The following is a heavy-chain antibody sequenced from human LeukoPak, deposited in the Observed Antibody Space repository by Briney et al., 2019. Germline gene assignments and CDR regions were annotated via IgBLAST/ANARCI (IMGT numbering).Heavy chain of an antibody. Sequence: SETLSLTCAVYGGSFSGYFWTWIRQPPGKGLEWIGEIYYDGIANYNPSLKSRVTISIDTSKNQFSLSLISVTAADTAIYYCARGDPNCPNGVCRKVYFDYWGQGGLVTVSS. J-gene: IGHJ4*02. D-gene: IGHD2-8*01. CDR1: GGSFSGYF. CDR2: IYYDGIA. V-gene: IGHV4-34*01. CDR3: ARGDPNCPNGVCRKVYFDY.